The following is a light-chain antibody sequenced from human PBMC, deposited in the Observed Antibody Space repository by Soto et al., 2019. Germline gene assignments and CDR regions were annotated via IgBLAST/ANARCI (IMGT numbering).Light chain of an antibody. CDR2: GAS. J-gene: IGKJ2*01. Sequence: EIVLTQSPGTLSLSPGERATLSCRASQIVRSTYLAWFQQKPGQAPRLLIYGASTRATGIPDRFSGSGSGTDFTLTISRLEPEDFAVYYCQQYGSSPYTFGPGTKLEIK. CDR3: QQYGSSPYT. CDR1: QIVRSTY. V-gene: IGKV3-20*01.